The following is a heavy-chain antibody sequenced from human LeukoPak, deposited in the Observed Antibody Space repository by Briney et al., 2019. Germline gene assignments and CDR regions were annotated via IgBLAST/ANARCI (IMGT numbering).Heavy chain of an antibody. CDR2: INWNGGST. D-gene: IGHD6-13*01. Sequence: GGSLRLSCAACGFTFDDYGMSWVRQAPGKGLEWVSGINWNGGSTGYAGSVKGRFTISRDNAKNSLYLQMNSLRAEDTALYYCTTHPDYSRSIYNMDVWGKGTPVTVSS. CDR3: TTHPDYSRSIYNMDV. CDR1: GFTFDDYG. V-gene: IGHV3-20*04. J-gene: IGHJ6*03.